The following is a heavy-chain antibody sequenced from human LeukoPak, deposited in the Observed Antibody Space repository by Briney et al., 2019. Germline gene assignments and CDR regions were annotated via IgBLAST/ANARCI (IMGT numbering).Heavy chain of an antibody. J-gene: IGHJ3*02. D-gene: IGHD5-18*01. Sequence: PSETLSLTCAVYGGSFSNYYWSWIRQPPGKGLEWIGEINHSGSTNYNPSLKSRVTISVDTSKNQFSLKLSSVTAADTAVYYCARGRGILWIQLWLHAFDIWGQGTMVTVSS. CDR3: ARGRGILWIQLWLHAFDI. CDR1: GGSFSNYY. V-gene: IGHV4-34*01. CDR2: INHSGST.